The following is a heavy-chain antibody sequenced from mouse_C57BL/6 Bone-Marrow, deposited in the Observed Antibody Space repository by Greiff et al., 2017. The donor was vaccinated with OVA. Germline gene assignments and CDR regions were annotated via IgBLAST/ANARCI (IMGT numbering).Heavy chain of an antibody. D-gene: IGHD1-1*01. CDR2: INPYNGDT. CDR1: GYSFTGYF. CDR3: ASYYGSEYFDV. J-gene: IGHJ1*03. Sequence: VQLQQSGPELVKPGDSVKISCKASGYSFTGYFMNWVMQSHGKSLEWIGRINPYNGDTFYNQKFKGKATLTVDKSSSTAHMELRSLTSEDSAVYYCASYYGSEYFDVWGTGTTVTVSS. V-gene: IGHV1-20*01.